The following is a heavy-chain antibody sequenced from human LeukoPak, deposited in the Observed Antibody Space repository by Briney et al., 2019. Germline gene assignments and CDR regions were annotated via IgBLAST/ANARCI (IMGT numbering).Heavy chain of an antibody. CDR3: ASGSYLFYY. Sequence: PSETLSLTCSVSGGSIRSYYWSWIRQPPGKGLEWIGYIYYSGSTNYNPSLKSRVTISVDTTKNQFSLKLSSVTAADTAVYYCASGSYLFYYWGQGTLVTVSS. CDR2: IYYSGST. V-gene: IGHV4-59*08. D-gene: IGHD1-26*01. CDR1: GGSIRSYY. J-gene: IGHJ4*02.